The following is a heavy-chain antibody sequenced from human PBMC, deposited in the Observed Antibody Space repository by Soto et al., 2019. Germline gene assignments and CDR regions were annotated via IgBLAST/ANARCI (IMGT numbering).Heavy chain of an antibody. CDR3: ANPLPKTGTTLGF. D-gene: IGHD1-1*01. J-gene: IGHJ4*02. V-gene: IGHV3-23*01. CDR1: GFTFSNFA. CDR2: ISGSGDDT. Sequence: GGSLRLSCVASGFTFSNFAMAWVRQAPGEGLEWVSAISGSGDDTFYADSMKGRFTISRDNSKDTLYLQINSLRAEDTAVYYCANPLPKTGTTLGFWGQGTLVTVSS.